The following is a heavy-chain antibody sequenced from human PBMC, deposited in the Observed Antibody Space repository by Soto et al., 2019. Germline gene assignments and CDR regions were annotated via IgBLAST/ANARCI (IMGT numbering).Heavy chain of an antibody. CDR1: GGTFSSYA. CDR3: ARGHYCSGGSCYSHPSESWFDP. J-gene: IGHJ5*02. V-gene: IGHV1-69*01. CDR2: IIPIFGTA. D-gene: IGHD2-15*01. Sequence: QVQLVQSGAELKKPGSSVKVSCKASGGTFSSYAISWVRQAPGQGLEWMGGIIPIFGTANYAQKFQGRVTITADESTSTAYMELSSLRSEDTAVYYCARGHYCSGGSCYSHPSESWFDPWGQGTLVTVSS.